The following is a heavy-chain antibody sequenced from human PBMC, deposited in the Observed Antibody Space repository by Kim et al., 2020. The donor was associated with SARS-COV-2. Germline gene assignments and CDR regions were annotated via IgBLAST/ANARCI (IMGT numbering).Heavy chain of an antibody. CDR3: ARGPSKPYYSSSWHGFDY. D-gene: IGHD6-13*01. V-gene: IGHV4-34*01. CDR2: INHSGST. Sequence: SETLSLTCAVYGGSLSGYYWSWIRQPPGKGLEWIGEINHSGSTNYNPSLKSRVTISVDTSKNQFSLKLSSVTAADTAVYYCARGPSKPYYSSSWHGFDYWGQGTLVTVSS. CDR1: GGSLSGYY. J-gene: IGHJ4*02.